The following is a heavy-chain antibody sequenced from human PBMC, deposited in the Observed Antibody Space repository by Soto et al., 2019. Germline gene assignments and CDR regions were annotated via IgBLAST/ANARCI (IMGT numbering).Heavy chain of an antibody. CDR1: GISTSFYW. J-gene: IGHJ4*02. V-gene: IGHV3-7*03. Sequence: PGGSLRLSCAASGISTSFYWMGWVRQAPGRGLEWVASIKKDGTEKYYMDSLKGRFTISRDNALNSLYLQMNSLRAEDTAAYFCVTGYHSDYWGQGTLVTVSS. D-gene: IGHD5-18*01. CDR3: VTGYHSDY. CDR2: IKKDGTEK.